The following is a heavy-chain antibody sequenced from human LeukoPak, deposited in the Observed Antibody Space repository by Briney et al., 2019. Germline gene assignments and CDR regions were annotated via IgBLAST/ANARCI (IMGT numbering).Heavy chain of an antibody. CDR3: ATREQLANGSYYYYYYYTDV. D-gene: IGHD6-13*01. CDR2: IIPIFGTA. Sequence: SVKVSCKASGGTFSSYAISWVRQAPGQGLEWMGGIIPIFGTANYAQKFQGRVTITTDESTSTAYMELSSLRSEDTAVYYCATREQLANGSYYYYYYYTDVWGKGTTVTVSS. J-gene: IGHJ6*03. V-gene: IGHV1-69*05. CDR1: GGTFSSYA.